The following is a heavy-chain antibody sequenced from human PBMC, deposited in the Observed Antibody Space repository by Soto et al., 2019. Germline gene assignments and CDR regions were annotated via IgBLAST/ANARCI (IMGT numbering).Heavy chain of an antibody. D-gene: IGHD6-13*01. V-gene: IGHV3-30-3*01. CDR3: ARAGSGQQLVYFDY. J-gene: IGHJ4*02. Sequence: GGSLRLSCAASGFTFSSYAMHWVRQAPGKGLEWVAVISYDGSNKYYADSVRGRFTISRDNSKNTLYLQMNSLRAEDTAVYYCARAGSGQQLVYFDYWGQGTLVTSPQ. CDR2: ISYDGSNK. CDR1: GFTFSSYA.